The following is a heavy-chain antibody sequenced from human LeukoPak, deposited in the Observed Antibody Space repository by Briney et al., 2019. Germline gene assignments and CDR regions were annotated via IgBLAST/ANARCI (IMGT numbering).Heavy chain of an antibody. CDR1: GGSISSSSYY. D-gene: IGHD3-10*01. J-gene: IGHJ4*02. Sequence: PSETLFLTCTVSGGSISSSSYYWGWIRQPPGKGLEWIGSIYYSGSTYYNPSLKSRVTISVDTSKNQFSLKLSSVTAADTAVYYCARGRVRGVQWPYGYWGQGTLVTVSS. CDR3: ARGRVRGVQWPYGY. V-gene: IGHV4-39*01. CDR2: IYYSGST.